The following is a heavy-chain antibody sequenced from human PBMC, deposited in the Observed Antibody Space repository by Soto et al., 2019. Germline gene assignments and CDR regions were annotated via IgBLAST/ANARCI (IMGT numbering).Heavy chain of an antibody. CDR1: GGSFSGYY. V-gene: IGHV4-34*01. D-gene: IGHD6-13*01. Sequence: PSETLSLTCAVYGGSFSGYYWSWIRQPPGKGLEWIGEINHSGGTNYNPSLKSRVTISVDTSKNQFSLKLSSVTAADTAVYYCARGSSTWYSSSGNWFDPWGQGTLVTSPQ. CDR2: INHSGGT. J-gene: IGHJ5*02. CDR3: ARGSSTWYSSSGNWFDP.